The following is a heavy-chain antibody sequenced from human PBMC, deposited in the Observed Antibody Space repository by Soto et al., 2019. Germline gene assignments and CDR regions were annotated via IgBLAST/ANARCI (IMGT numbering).Heavy chain of an antibody. Sequence: EVQLLESGGDLVQPGGSLRLSCAASGFSFSSYSFTWVRQAPGKGLEWVAGISIGGDKTWHADSVKGRFTISRDNSKNTVYLQMKSLRVDDTAVCYCAKWDGYGDHWGQGTLVTVSS. V-gene: IGHV3-23*01. J-gene: IGHJ5*02. D-gene: IGHD5-18*01. CDR3: AKWDGYGDH. CDR1: GFSFSSYS. CDR2: ISIGGDKT.